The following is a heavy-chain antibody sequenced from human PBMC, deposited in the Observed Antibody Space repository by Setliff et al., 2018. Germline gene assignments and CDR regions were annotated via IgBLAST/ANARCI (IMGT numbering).Heavy chain of an antibody. Sequence: SETLSLTCAVYGGSFSGNSWSWIRQPPGKGLEWIGEINHSGFTKYKPSLKSRVTISVDTSKQQLSLKLSSVTAADTAVYYCARDLLNRWLIGDWGQGTLVTVSS. CDR1: GGSFSGNS. J-gene: IGHJ4*02. CDR3: ARDLLNRWLIGD. D-gene: IGHD3-9*01. CDR2: INHSGFT. V-gene: IGHV4-34*01.